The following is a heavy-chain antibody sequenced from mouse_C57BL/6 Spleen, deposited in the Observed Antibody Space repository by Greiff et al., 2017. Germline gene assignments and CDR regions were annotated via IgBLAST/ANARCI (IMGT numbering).Heavy chain of an antibody. V-gene: IGHV5-17*01. D-gene: IGHD2-3*01. CDR2: ISSGSSTI. CDR1: GFTFSDYG. CDR3: ARPRDGYYNFAY. Sequence: EVKLMESGGGLVKPGGSLKLSCAASGFTFSDYGMHWVRQAPEKGLEWVAYISSGSSTIYYADTVKGRFTISRDNAKNTLFLQMTSLRSEDTAMYYCARPRDGYYNFAYWGQGTLVTVSA. J-gene: IGHJ3*01.